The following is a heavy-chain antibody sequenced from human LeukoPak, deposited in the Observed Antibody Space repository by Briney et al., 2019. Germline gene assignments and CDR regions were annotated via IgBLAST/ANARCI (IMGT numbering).Heavy chain of an antibody. CDR3: AKAESGLIDY. J-gene: IGHJ4*02. CDR1: GFTFDDYA. CDR2: ISWNSGSV. V-gene: IGHV3-9*01. Sequence: GGSLRLSCAASGFTFDDYAMHWVRHAPGKGLEWVSGISWNSGSVGYADSVKGRFTISRDNAKNSLYLQMNSLRAEDTALYYCAKAESGLIDYWGQGTLVTVSS. D-gene: IGHD3-22*01.